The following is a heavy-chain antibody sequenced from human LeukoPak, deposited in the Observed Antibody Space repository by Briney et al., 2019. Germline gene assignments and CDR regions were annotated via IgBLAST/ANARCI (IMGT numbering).Heavy chain of an antibody. CDR1: GFTFSSYE. CDR3: GRQCSGGSCSDRGFDY. Sequence: GGSLRLSCAASGFTFSSYEMNWVRQAPGKGLEGVSYISSSGSNKYYADAVKGRFTISRDNAKNSLYLQMNSLRAEDTAVYYCGRQCSGGSCSDRGFDYWGQGTLVTVSS. V-gene: IGHV3-48*03. CDR2: ISSSGSNK. D-gene: IGHD2-15*01. J-gene: IGHJ4*02.